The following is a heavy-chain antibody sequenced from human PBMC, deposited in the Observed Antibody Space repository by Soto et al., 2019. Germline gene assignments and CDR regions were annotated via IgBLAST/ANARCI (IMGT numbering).Heavy chain of an antibody. CDR2: INPNSGGT. CDR1: GYTFTGYY. V-gene: IGHV1-2*04. CDR3: ARERRQGAVAGTEGGWFDP. Sequence: QVQLVQSGAEVKKPGASVKVSCKASGYTFTGYYMHWVRQAPGQGLEWMGWINPNSGGTNYAQKFQGWVTMTRDTSFSPAYMELSRLRSDDTAVYYCARERRQGAVAGTEGGWFDPWGQGTLVTVSS. J-gene: IGHJ5*02. D-gene: IGHD6-19*01.